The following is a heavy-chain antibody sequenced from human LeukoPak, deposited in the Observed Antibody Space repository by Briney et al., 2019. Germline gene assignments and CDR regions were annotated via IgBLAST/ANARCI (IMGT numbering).Heavy chain of an antibody. CDR2: ISYDGSNK. Sequence: GGSLRLSGAASGFTFSSYAMHWVRQAPGKGLEWGAVISYDGSNKYYADSVKGRFTISRDNSKNTMYLQMNSLRAEDTAVYYCARDPIGASQIGYFDYWGQGTLVTVSS. V-gene: IGHV3-30-3*01. D-gene: IGHD1-26*01. J-gene: IGHJ4*02. CDR1: GFTFSSYA. CDR3: ARDPIGASQIGYFDY.